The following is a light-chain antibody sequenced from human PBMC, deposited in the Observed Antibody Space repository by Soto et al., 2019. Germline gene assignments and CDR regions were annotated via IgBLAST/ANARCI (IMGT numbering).Light chain of an antibody. Sequence: QSVLTQPASVSGSPGQSITISCTGTSSDVGNYNFVSWYQQHPGKAPKLMIYEGSKRPSGVSNRFSGSKSGNTASLTISGLQAEDEADYYCCSYAGSSTYVFGTGTKLTVL. V-gene: IGLV2-23*01. CDR3: CSYAGSSTYV. CDR2: EGS. CDR1: SSDVGNYNF. J-gene: IGLJ1*01.